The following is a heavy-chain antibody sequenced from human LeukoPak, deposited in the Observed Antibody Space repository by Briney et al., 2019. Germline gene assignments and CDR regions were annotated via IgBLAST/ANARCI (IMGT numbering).Heavy chain of an antibody. V-gene: IGHV4-30-4*01. J-gene: IGHJ4*02. Sequence: SETLSLPCTLSGGSISSGDYYWSWIRQPPGKGLEWIGYIYYSGSTYYNPSLKSRVTISVDTSKNQFSLKLSSVTAADTAVYYCARDCSSTSGYLHWGQGTLVTVSS. CDR3: ARDCSSTSGYLH. D-gene: IGHD2-2*01. CDR2: IYYSGST. CDR1: GGSISSGDYY.